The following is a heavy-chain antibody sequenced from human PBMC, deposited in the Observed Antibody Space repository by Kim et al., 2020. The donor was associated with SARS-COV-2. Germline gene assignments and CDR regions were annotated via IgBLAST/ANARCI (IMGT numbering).Heavy chain of an antibody. V-gene: IGHV3-11*01. CDR3: ARELLVDCSSTSCYHRGGYYYYGMDV. CDR1: GFTFSDYY. CDR2: ISSSVSTI. D-gene: IGHD2-2*01. J-gene: IGHJ6*02. Sequence: GGSLRLSCAASGFTFSDYYMSWIRQAPGKGLEWISYISSSVSTIYYADSVKGRFTISRDNAKNSLFLQMNSLRAEDTAVYYCARELLVDCSSTSCYHRGGYYYYGMDVWGQGTTVTVSS.